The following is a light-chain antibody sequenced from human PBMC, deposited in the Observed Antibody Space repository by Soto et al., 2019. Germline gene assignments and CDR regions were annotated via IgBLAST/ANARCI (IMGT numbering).Light chain of an antibody. V-gene: IGLV2-8*01. Sequence: QSALTQLPSASGSPGQSVTISCTGTSSDVGGNNYVSWYQHHPGKAPKLMIFEVYKRPSGVPDRFFGSKSANTASLTVSGLQSEEEADYYRTSYAGLASVFGTGTKVTV. J-gene: IGLJ1*01. CDR1: SSDVGGNNY. CDR2: EVY. CDR3: TSYAGLASV.